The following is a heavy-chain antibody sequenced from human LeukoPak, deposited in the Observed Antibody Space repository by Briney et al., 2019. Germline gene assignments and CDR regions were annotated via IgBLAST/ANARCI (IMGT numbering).Heavy chain of an antibody. CDR3: AKDSAIAAAEYYFDY. D-gene: IGHD6-13*01. CDR2: ISYDGSNK. Sequence: GGSLRLSCAASGFTFSSYGMHWVRQAPGKGLEWVAVISYDGSNKYYADSVKGRFTISRDNSKNTLYLQMNSLRAEDTAVYYCAKDSAIAAAEYYFDYWGQGTLVTASS. CDR1: GFTFSSYG. V-gene: IGHV3-30*18. J-gene: IGHJ4*02.